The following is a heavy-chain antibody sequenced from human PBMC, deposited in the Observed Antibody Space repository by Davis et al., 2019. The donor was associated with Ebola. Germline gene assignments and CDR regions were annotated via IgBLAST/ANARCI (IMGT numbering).Heavy chain of an antibody. CDR3: ARDLGDYSYYYYYYGMDV. J-gene: IGHJ6*02. V-gene: IGHV1-46*01. CDR2: INPSGGST. D-gene: IGHD4-11*01. CDR1: GYTFTSYY. Sequence: AASVKVSCKASGYTFTSYYMHWVRQAPGQGLEWMGIINPSGGSTSYAQKFQGRVTMTTDTSTSTAYMELRSLRSDDTAVYYCARDLGDYSYYYYYYGMDVWGQGTTVTVSS.